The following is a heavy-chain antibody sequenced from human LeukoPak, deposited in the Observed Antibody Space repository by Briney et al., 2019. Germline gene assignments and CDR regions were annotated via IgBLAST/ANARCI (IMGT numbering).Heavy chain of an antibody. CDR1: GGSISSYY. D-gene: IGHD2-2*01. Sequence: SETLSLTCTVSGGSISSYYWSWIRQPPGKGLEWIGYICNSGSTNYNPALKSRVTISVDTSKNQFCLKLSSVTAADTAVYYCARHAGLACSSTSCYTYYYYYGMDVWGQGTTVTVSS. CDR2: ICNSGST. V-gene: IGHV4-59*08. J-gene: IGHJ6*02. CDR3: ARHAGLACSSTSCYTYYYYYGMDV.